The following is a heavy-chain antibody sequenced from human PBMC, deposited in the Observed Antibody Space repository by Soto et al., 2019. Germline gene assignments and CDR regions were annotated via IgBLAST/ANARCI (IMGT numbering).Heavy chain of an antibody. Sequence: SETLSLTSAVYGGSFSGYYWSWIRQPPGKGLEWIGEINHSGSTNYNPSPKSRVTISVDTSTNQFSLKLSSVTAADTAVYYCASTVGVTTYNDAFDIWGQGTMVTVSS. V-gene: IGHV4-34*01. CDR1: GGSFSGYY. CDR2: INHSGST. J-gene: IGHJ3*02. CDR3: ASTVGVTTYNDAFDI. D-gene: IGHD4-17*01.